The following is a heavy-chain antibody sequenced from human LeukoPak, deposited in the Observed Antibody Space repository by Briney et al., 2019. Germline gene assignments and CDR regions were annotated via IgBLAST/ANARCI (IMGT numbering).Heavy chain of an antibody. CDR1: GFTFSNYW. CDR3: ARDCSGGSCYSRGDAFDI. D-gene: IGHD2-15*01. Sequence: SGGSLRLSCEGSGFTFSNYWMTWVRQAPGKGLEWVANIKPNGIEKHYADSVEGRFTISRDNAKNSLYLQMNSLRAEDTAVYYCARDCSGGSCYSRGDAFDIWGQGTMVTVSS. CDR2: IKPNGIEK. V-gene: IGHV3-7*01. J-gene: IGHJ3*02.